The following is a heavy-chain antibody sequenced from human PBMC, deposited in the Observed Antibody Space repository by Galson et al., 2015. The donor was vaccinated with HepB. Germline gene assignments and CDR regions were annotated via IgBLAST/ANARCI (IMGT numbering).Heavy chain of an antibody. J-gene: IGHJ4*02. CDR2: IYYGGTT. CDR3: ARSGDYTGLFDY. Sequence: ETLSLTCAVSGYSINSGYYWGWIRQPPGKGLEWIGYIYYGGTTYYNPSLKSRVTMSVDTSKNQFSLKLSSVTAVDTAVYYCARSGDYTGLFDYWGQGTLVTVSS. D-gene: IGHD4-17*01. V-gene: IGHV4-28*01. CDR1: GYSINSGYY.